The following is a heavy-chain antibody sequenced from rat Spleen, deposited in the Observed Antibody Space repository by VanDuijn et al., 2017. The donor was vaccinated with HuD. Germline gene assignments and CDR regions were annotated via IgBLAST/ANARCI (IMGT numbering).Heavy chain of an antibody. D-gene: IGHD1-11*01. V-gene: IGHV5-7*01. Sequence: EVQLVESGGGLVQPGRSLKLSCAASGFTFSDYNMAWVRQAPKKGLEWVATISYDGSNTHYRDSVKGRFTISRENAKSTLYLQMDSLRSEDTATYYCASSEGPFAYWGQGTLVTVSS. CDR3: ASSEGPFAY. CDR2: ISYDGSNT. J-gene: IGHJ3*01. CDR1: GFTFSDYN.